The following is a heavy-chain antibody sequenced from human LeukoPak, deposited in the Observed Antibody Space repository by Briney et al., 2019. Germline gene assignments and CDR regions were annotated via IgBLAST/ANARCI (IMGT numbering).Heavy chain of an antibody. CDR3: ATPTNTPMDEPDGFDI. V-gene: IGHV1-69*02. CDR1: GGTFSSYT. Sequence: GASLKFSCKTSGGTFSSYTISWWGQAPGQGLEWLGRVIPILGIANYAQKFQGRVTLTADKSTSTAYMELSSLRSEDTAVYYCATPTNTPMDEPDGFDIWGQGTMVTVSS. D-gene: IGHD5-18*01. CDR2: VIPILGIA. J-gene: IGHJ3*02.